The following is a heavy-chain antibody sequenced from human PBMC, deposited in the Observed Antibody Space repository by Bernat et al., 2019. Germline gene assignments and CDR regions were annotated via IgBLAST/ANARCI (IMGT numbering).Heavy chain of an antibody. CDR1: GGTFSSYT. CDR2: IIPILGIA. CDR3: ARGWYSSSSGYYYYYMDV. J-gene: IGHJ6*03. D-gene: IGHD6-6*01. V-gene: IGHV1-69*02. Sequence: QVQLVQSGAEVKKPGSSVKVSCKASGGTFSSYTISWVRQAPGQGLEWMGRIIPILGIANYAQKFQGRVTITADKSTSTAYMELSSLRSEDTAVYYCARGWYSSSSGYYYYYMDVWGKGTTVTVSS.